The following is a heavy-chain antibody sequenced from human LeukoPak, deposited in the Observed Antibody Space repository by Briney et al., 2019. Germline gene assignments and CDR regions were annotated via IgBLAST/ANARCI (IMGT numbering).Heavy chain of an antibody. V-gene: IGHV3-11*01. J-gene: IGHJ5*02. CDR1: GFTFSDYY. D-gene: IGHD3-9*01. CDR3: AREGDPYDILTGYYMGWFDP. CDR2: ISSSGSTI. Sequence: GGSLRLSCAASGFTFSDYYMSWIRQAPGKGLEWVSYISSSGSTIYYADSVKGRFTISRDNAKNSLYLQMNSLRAEDTAVYYCAREGDPYDILTGYYMGWFDPWGQGTLVIVSS.